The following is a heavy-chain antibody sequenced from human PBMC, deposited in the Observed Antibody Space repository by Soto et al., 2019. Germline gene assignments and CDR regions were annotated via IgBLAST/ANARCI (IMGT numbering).Heavy chain of an antibody. J-gene: IGHJ6*03. D-gene: IGHD1-20*01. CDR2: IGGSGGST. CDR1: GFTFSSYG. Sequence: ELQLLESGGGLVQPGGSLRLSCAASGFTFSSYGMTWVRQAPGKGLEWVSTIGGSGGSTHYTDSVKGRFTISRDNSTSTLYLQMNSLRAEDTAVYYCAKKSGPITATPFYYYYYMDVWGKGTTVTVSS. CDR3: AKKSGPITATPFYYYYYMDV. V-gene: IGHV3-23*01.